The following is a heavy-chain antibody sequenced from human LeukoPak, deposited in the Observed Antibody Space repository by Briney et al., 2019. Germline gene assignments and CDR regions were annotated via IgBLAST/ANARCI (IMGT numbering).Heavy chain of an antibody. D-gene: IGHD5-18*01. J-gene: IGHJ6*03. CDR2: IYTSGKT. CDR3: ARGSDTAMVSGYYMDV. CDR1: GGSISRYY. Sequence: SETLSLTCTVSGGSISRYYWSWIRLPAGKGLEWIGRIYTSGKTNYNPSLKSRVTMSVDTSKNQFSLNLSSMTAADTAVYYCARGSDTAMVSGYYMDVWGKGTTVTVSS. V-gene: IGHV4-4*07.